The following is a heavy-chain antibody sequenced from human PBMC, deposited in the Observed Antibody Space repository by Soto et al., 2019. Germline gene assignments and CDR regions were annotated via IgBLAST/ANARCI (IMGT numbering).Heavy chain of an antibody. Sequence: ASVKVSCKASGYTFTSYGISWVRQAPGQGLEWRGWISAYNGNTNYAQKLQGRVTMTTDTSTSTAYMELRSLRSDDTAVYYCARHYDYVWGSYRQDNYFDYWGQGPLVTVSS. CDR1: GYTFTSYG. V-gene: IGHV1-18*04. CDR2: ISAYNGNT. J-gene: IGHJ4*02. CDR3: ARHYDYVWGSYRQDNYFDY. D-gene: IGHD3-16*02.